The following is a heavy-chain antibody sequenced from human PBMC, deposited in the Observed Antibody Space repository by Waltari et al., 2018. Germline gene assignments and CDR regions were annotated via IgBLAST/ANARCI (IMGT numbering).Heavy chain of an antibody. CDR2: IHYSGSS. CDR3: ARADTSTSYFYYYMDV. V-gene: IGHV4-59*01. CDR1: GGSTSNYY. Sequence: QVQLQESGPGLVKPSETLSLTCTVSGGSTSNYYWSWVRQSPGKGLEWIGYIHYSGSSVDNPSLRSRVAISRDTPNNQFSLRLRSVTAADAAIYYCARADTSTSYFYYYMDVWGKGTTVTVSS. J-gene: IGHJ6*03. D-gene: IGHD1-26*01.